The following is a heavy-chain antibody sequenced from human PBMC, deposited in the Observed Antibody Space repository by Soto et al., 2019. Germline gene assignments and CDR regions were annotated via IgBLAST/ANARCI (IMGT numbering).Heavy chain of an antibody. CDR3: AREYSGYDLDAFDI. J-gene: IGHJ3*02. Sequence: PGGSLRLSCAASGFTSSDYYMSWIRQAPGKGLEWVSYISSSGSTIYYADSVKGRFTISRDNAKNSLYLQMNSLRAEDTAVYYCAREYSGYDLDAFDIWGQGTMVTVSS. V-gene: IGHV3-11*01. CDR1: GFTSSDYY. CDR2: ISSSGSTI. D-gene: IGHD5-12*01.